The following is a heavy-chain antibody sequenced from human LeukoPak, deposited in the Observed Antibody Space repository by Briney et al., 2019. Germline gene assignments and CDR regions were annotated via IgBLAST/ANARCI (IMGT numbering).Heavy chain of an antibody. CDR2: ISSSSSYI. J-gene: IGHJ3*02. Sequence: GGSLRLSCAASGFTFSTYSMNWVRQAPGKGLEWVSFISSSSSYIYYVDSVKGRFTISRHNAKNSLYLHMNSLRAEDTAVYYCARSTGGDWHAFDIWGQGTMVTVSS. CDR1: GFTFSTYS. V-gene: IGHV3-21*01. D-gene: IGHD2-21*02. CDR3: ARSTGGDWHAFDI.